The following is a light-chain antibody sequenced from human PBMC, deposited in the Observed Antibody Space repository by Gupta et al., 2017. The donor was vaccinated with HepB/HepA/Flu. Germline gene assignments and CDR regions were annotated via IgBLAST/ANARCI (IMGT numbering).Light chain of an antibody. CDR2: GAS. CDR1: QSVSSSY. J-gene: IGKJ4*01. CDR3: QQYGSSPLT. V-gene: IGKV3-20*01. Sequence: IVLTPTPGTLFLSPGERATLSCRASQSVSSSYLAWYQQKPGQAPRLLIYGASSRATGIPHRFSGSGSGTDFTLTISRLEPEDFAVYYCQQYGSSPLTFGGGTKVDIK.